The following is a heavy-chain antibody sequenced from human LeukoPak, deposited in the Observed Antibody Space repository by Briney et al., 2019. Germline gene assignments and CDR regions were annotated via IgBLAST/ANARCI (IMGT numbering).Heavy chain of an antibody. CDR1: GFTVSSNY. CDR2: IYSGGST. D-gene: IGHD3-9*01. Sequence: GGSLRLSCAASGFTVSSNYMSWVRQAPGKGLEWVSVIYSGGSTYYADSVKGRFTISRDNSKNTLYLQMNSLRAEDTAVYYCARHFTTGSIDHWGQGNLVTVSS. CDR3: ARHFTTGSIDH. J-gene: IGHJ4*02. V-gene: IGHV3-66*04.